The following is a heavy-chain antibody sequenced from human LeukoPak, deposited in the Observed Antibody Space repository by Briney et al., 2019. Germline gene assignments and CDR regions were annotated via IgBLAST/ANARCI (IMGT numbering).Heavy chain of an antibody. CDR1: GYTFTSYF. CDR3: AKSGNSMTTGTADP. J-gene: IGHJ5*02. CDR2: INPSGGST. V-gene: IGHV1-46*03. Sequence: VSVQVSCKASGYTFTSYFMHWVRQAPGQGLEWMGIINPSGGSTTYAQKFQGRVTMTRDTSTSTVYMELSSLRSEDTAVYYCAKSGNSMTTGTADPWGQGTLVTVSS. D-gene: IGHD2/OR15-2a*01.